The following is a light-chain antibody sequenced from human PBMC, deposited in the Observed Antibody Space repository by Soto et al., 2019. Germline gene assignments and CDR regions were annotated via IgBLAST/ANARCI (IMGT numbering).Light chain of an antibody. Sequence: QSVLTQPASVSGSPGQSITISCTGTSSDVCGYNYVSWYQQHPGKAPKLMIYDVSNRPSGVSNRFSGSKSGNTASLTISGLQAEDEADYYCTSYTGSNTHVFGTGTKVTVL. J-gene: IGLJ1*01. CDR3: TSYTGSNTHV. CDR2: DVS. CDR1: SSDVCGYNY. V-gene: IGLV2-14*01.